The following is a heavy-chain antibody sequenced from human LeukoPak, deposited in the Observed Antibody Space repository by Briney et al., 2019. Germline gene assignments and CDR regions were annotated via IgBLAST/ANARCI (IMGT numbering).Heavy chain of an antibody. CDR1: GGSFRSST. V-gene: IGHV1-69*05. CDR2: IIPIFGTA. D-gene: IGHD3-3*01. Sequence: GASVKVSCKASGGSFRSSTFAWVRQAPGRGLEWMGGIIPIFGTANYALGVQGRATITTDESTSTVYMELSSLRSEDTAMYYCARGPLHVALSSGSLKWLDPWGQGSLVTVSS. J-gene: IGHJ5*02. CDR3: ARGPLHVALSSGSLKWLDP.